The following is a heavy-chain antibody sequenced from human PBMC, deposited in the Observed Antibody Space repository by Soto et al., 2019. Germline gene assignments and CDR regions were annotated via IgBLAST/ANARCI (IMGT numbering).Heavy chain of an antibody. V-gene: IGHV4-4*07. CDR2: IYSSGST. Sequence: PSETLSLTGNVSGGSMSSYFWSWIRQPAGKGLEWIGRIYSSGSTNYNPSLKSRVTMSIDTSKNQFSLKLSSVTAADTAVYFCARVKTVDYYGMGVWGQGTTVTVSS. J-gene: IGHJ6*02. D-gene: IGHD3-22*01. CDR3: ARVKTVDYYGMGV. CDR1: GGSMSSYF.